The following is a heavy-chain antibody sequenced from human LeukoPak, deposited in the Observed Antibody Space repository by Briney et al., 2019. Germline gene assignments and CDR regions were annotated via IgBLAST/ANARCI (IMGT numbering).Heavy chain of an antibody. CDR2: INANSDDGT. Sequence: ASVKVSCKASGYKFTDYYMHWVRQAPGQGLEWMGWINANSDDGTNYAHKFQGRVTMTVDRSLKTVYMELTRLTSDDTAVYFCARDPPSGEETAFDVWGHGTQVIVSS. CDR3: ARDPPSGEETAFDV. CDR1: GYKFTDYY. D-gene: IGHD3-10*01. V-gene: IGHV1-2*02. J-gene: IGHJ3*01.